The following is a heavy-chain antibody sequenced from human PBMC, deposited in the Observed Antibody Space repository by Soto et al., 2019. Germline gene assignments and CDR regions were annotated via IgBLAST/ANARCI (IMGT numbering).Heavy chain of an antibody. Sequence: GSLRLSCAASGFTFSSYAMSWVRQAPGKGLEWVSAISGSGGSTYYADSVKGRFTISRDNSKNTLYLQMNSLRAEDTAVYYCAKDRDVDSYFDYWGQGTLVTVSS. J-gene: IGHJ4*02. CDR3: AKDRDVDSYFDY. V-gene: IGHV3-23*01. D-gene: IGHD5-12*01. CDR2: ISGSGGST. CDR1: GFTFSSYA.